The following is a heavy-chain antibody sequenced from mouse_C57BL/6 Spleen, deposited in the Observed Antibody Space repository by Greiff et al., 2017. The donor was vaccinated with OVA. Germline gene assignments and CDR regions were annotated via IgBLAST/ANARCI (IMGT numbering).Heavy chain of an antibody. V-gene: IGHV5-9-1*02. Sequence: EVQLVESGAGLVKPGGSLKLSCAASGFTFSSYAMSWVRQTPEKRLEWVAYISSGGDYIYYADTVKGRFTISRDNARNTLYLQMSSLKSEDTAMYYCTRGSTVVPLDYWGQGTTLTVSS. CDR1: GFTFSSYA. CDR2: ISSGGDYI. J-gene: IGHJ2*01. D-gene: IGHD1-1*01. CDR3: TRGSTVVPLDY.